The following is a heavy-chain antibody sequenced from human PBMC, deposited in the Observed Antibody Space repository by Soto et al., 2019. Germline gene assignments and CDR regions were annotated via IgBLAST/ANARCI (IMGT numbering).Heavy chain of an antibody. CDR3: TTDWWELHGSGYFDF. D-gene: IGHD1-26*01. Sequence: EVQLVESGGGLVKPGGSLRLSCAASGFTFSNAWMSWVRQAPGKGLEWVGRINSKTDGGTTDYAAPVKGRFTISRDDSKNTLYLQMNSLKTGETAVYYCTTDWWELHGSGYFDFWGQGTLVTVSS. J-gene: IGHJ4*02. CDR1: GFTFSNAW. V-gene: IGHV3-15*01. CDR2: INSKTDGGTT.